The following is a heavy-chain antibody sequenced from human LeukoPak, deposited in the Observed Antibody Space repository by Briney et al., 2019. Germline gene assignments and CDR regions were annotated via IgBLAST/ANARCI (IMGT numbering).Heavy chain of an antibody. Sequence: PSQTLSLTCTVSGGSISSGGYYWSWIRQHPGKGLEWIGYIYYSGSTNYNPSLKSRVTISVDTSKNQFSLKLISVTAADTAVYYCARGQLGLSYFDYWGQGTLVTVSS. CDR3: ARGQLGLSYFDY. J-gene: IGHJ4*02. CDR1: GGSISSGGYY. D-gene: IGHD1-1*01. CDR2: IYYSGST. V-gene: IGHV4-31*03.